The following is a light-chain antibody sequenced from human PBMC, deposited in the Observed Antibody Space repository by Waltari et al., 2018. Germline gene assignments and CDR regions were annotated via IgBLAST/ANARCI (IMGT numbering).Light chain of an antibody. CDR1: QGISNS. CDR2: AAS. CDR3: QQYYSTSGT. Sequence: DIQMTQSPSSLSASVGDRVTITCRASQGISNSLAWYQQKPGKAPKLLLYAASRLESGVPSRISGSGSGTDYTLTISSLQPEDFATYYCQQYYSTSGTFGQGTKVEIK. V-gene: IGKV1-NL1*01. J-gene: IGKJ1*01.